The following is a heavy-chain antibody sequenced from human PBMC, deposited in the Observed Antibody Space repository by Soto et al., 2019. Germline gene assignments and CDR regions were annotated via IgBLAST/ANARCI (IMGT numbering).Heavy chain of an antibody. Sequence: QVQLVESGGGVVQPGRSLRLSCVASGFTFSNNGIHWVRQGPGKGLEWVAVISSDGSKKYYADSGKGRFTISRDKSKNTLYMQMNSLRAEVTAVYDGAMDLYGCSSRFDYWGQGTLVTVSS. CDR3: AMDLYGCSSRFDY. J-gene: IGHJ4*02. D-gene: IGHD2-15*01. V-gene: IGHV3-30*03. CDR1: GFTFSNNG. CDR2: ISSDGSKK.